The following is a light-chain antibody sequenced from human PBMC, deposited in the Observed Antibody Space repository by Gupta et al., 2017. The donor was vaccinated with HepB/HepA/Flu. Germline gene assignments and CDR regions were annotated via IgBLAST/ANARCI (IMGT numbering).Light chain of an antibody. Sequence: QSALTQPASVSGSPGQSITISCTGTSSDVGGYNYVSWYQQHPGKAPKFMIYDVSNRPSGVSKRFSGSKSGNTASMTISGLQAEDEADYDCSSYRSSSTPVGVFGTGTKVTVL. J-gene: IGLJ1*01. CDR3: SSYRSSSTPVGV. CDR2: DVS. V-gene: IGLV2-14*01. CDR1: SSDVGGYNY.